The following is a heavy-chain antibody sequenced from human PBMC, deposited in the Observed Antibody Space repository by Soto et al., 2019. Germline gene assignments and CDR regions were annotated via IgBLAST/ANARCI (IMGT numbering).Heavy chain of an antibody. V-gene: IGHV1-69*01. J-gene: IGHJ4*01. Sequence: QVQLLQSGAEVKKPGSSVKVSCKASGGTFSSYASSWVRQAPGKGREWMGGIIPIFGTANYAQKCKGRVTITADESTITAYTELSSLRSEDTAVYYCAISPQYCSGGSCYFNYLGHGTLVTVSS. CDR3: AISPQYCSGGSCYFNY. D-gene: IGHD2-15*01. CDR1: GGTFSSYA. CDR2: IIPIFGTA.